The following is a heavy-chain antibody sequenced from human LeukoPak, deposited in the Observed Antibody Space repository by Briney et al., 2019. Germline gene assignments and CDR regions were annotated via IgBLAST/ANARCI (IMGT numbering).Heavy chain of an antibody. CDR1: GGSVSSSSYY. CDR2: IYYSGST. J-gene: IGHJ6*02. V-gene: IGHV4-39*01. CDR3: ARHYGSWYEFYYGMDV. D-gene: IGHD6-13*01. Sequence: PSETLSLTCTVSGGSVSSSSYYWGWIRQPPGKGLEWIGSIYYSGSTYYNPSLKSRVTISVDTSKNQFSLKLSSVTAADTAVYYCARHYGSWYEFYYGMDVWGQGTTVTVPS.